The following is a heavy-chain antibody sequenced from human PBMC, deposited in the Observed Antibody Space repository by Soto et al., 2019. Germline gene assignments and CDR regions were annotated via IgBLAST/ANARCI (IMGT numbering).Heavy chain of an antibody. CDR3: AKFSSPPYYYDSSGYDAFDI. Sequence: GESLDLYSAASGFPFSSYSMSWVRPAPGKGLEWVSAISGSGGSTYYADAVKGRFTISRDNSKNTLYLQMNSLRAEDTAVYYCAKFSSPPYYYDSSGYDAFDIWGQGTMVIVSS. CDR2: ISGSGGST. CDR1: GFPFSSYS. J-gene: IGHJ3*02. D-gene: IGHD3-22*01. V-gene: IGHV3-23*01.